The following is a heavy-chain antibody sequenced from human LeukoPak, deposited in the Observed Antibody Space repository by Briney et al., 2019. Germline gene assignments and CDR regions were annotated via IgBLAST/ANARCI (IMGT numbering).Heavy chain of an antibody. CDR2: INPNNGDT. J-gene: IGHJ4*02. V-gene: IGHV1-2*02. CDR1: GYTFTDNY. Sequence: GASVKVSCKASGYTFTDNYMHWVRQAPGQGLEWMGWINPNNGDTGFAQKFRGRVTLTRDTSISTAYMELSGLTSDDTAVYYCARDPGNFDYWGQGTLVTVSS. CDR3: ARDPGNFDY.